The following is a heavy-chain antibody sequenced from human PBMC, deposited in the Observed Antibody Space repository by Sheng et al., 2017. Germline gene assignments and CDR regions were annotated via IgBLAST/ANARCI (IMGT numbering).Heavy chain of an antibody. CDR1: GFTFSDHY. D-gene: IGHD3-3*01. V-gene: IGHV3-72*01. J-gene: IGHJ6*03. CDR2: TRNKANSYTT. CDR3: ARVPTLITIFGVVNPYYYYMDV. Sequence: PGGSLRLSCAASGFTFSDHYMDWVRQAPGKGLEWVGRTRNKANSYTTEYAASVKGRFTISRDDSKNSLYLQMNSLKTEDTAVYYCARVPTLITIFGVVNPYYYYMDVWGKGTTVTVSS.